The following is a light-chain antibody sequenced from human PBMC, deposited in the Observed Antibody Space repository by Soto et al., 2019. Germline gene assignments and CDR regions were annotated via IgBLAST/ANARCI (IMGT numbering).Light chain of an antibody. CDR1: QFVSSR. Sequence: DIVVTQSPATLSASPGERVTLSCRASQFVSSRLAWYQRRPGQVPRLLIYDTSTRAPGISARFSGSGSGTDFTLTISSLQPEDFATYYCQQSYSTPRTFGQGTKVDIK. J-gene: IGKJ1*01. CDR3: QQSYSTPRT. CDR2: DTS. V-gene: IGKV3-15*01.